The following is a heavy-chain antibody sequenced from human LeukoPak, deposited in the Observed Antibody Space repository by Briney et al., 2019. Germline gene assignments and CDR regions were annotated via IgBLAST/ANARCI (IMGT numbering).Heavy chain of an antibody. CDR1: GGSFSGYY. D-gene: IGHD3-10*01. Sequence: SETLSLTCAVYGGSFSGYYWSWIRQPPGKGLEWIGEINHSGSTNYNPSLKSRVTISVDTSKNQFSLKLSSVTAADTAVYYCARRDTGSGSYIYYYYMDVWGKGTTVTISS. J-gene: IGHJ6*03. CDR3: ARRDTGSGSYIYYYYMDV. CDR2: INHSGST. V-gene: IGHV4-34*01.